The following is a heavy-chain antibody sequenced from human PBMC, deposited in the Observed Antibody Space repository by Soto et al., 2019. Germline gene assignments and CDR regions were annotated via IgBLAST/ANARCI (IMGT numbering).Heavy chain of an antibody. D-gene: IGHD3-3*01. J-gene: IGHJ4*02. CDR2: ISAYNGNT. V-gene: IGHV1-18*04. CDR3: ARDRTTYYDFWSGYWGSGY. CDR1: GYTFTSYG. Sequence: QVQLVQSGAEVKKPGASVKVSCKASGYTFTSYGISWVRQAPGQGLEWMGWISAYNGNTNYAQKLQGRVTMTTDTSTRTAYMELRSLRSDDTAVYYCARDRTTYYDFWSGYWGSGYWGQGTLVTVSS.